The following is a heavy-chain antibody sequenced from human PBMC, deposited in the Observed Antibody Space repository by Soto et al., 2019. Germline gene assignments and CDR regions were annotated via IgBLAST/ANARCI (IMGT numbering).Heavy chain of an antibody. J-gene: IGHJ6*02. CDR2: IIPIFGTA. CDR1: GGTFSSYA. D-gene: IGHD6-13*01. Sequence: ASVKVSCKASGGTFSSYAISWVRQAPGQGLEWMGGIIPIFGTANYAQKFQGRVTITADKSTSTAYMELSSLRSEDTAVYYCARSAYSSSWDPYYYYYGMDVWGQGPTVTVSS. CDR3: ARSAYSSSWDPYYYYYGMDV. V-gene: IGHV1-69*06.